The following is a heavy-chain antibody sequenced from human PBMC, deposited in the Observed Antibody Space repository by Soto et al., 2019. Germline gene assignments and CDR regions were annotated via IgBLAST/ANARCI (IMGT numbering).Heavy chain of an antibody. CDR1: GVAISSYA. V-gene: IGHV1-69*01. CDR3: ATDQGGSPASMFGMDV. CDR2: IIPIFGTA. Sequence: SVELSCKASGVAISSYAISWLRHYHGQGLEWMGGIIPIFGTANYAQKFQGRVTITADESTSTAYMELSSLRSEDTAVYYFATDQGGSPASMFGMDVCGQGTTVTVSS. J-gene: IGHJ6*02. D-gene: IGHD3-10*02.